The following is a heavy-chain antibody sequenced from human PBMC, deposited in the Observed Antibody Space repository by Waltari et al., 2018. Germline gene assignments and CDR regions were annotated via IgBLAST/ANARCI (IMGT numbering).Heavy chain of an antibody. D-gene: IGHD2-2*01. Sequence: EWMGWINPNSGGTNYAQKFQGRVTMTRDTSISTAYMELSRLRSDDTAVYYGARDLGLYCSSTSCYDAFDIWGQGTMVTVSS. CDR2: INPNSGGT. CDR3: ARDLGLYCSSTSCYDAFDI. V-gene: IGHV1-2*02. J-gene: IGHJ3*02.